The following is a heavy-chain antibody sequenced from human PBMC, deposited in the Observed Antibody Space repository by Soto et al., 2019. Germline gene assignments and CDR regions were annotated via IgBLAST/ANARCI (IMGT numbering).Heavy chain of an antibody. CDR1: GGSISSYC. CDR3: ARHTYYHYGMDV. Sequence: QVQLQESGPGLVKPSETLSLTCTVSGGSISSYCWSWIRQPPGKGLEWIGYIYYSGSTNYNPSLESRVTISVDTSKNQFSLKLSSVTAADTAVYYCARHTYYHYGMDVWGQGTTVTVSS. V-gene: IGHV4-59*08. CDR2: IYYSGST. J-gene: IGHJ6*02.